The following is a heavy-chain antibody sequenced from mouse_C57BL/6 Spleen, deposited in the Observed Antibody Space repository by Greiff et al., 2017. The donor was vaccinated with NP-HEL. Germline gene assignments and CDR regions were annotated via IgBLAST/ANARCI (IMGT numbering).Heavy chain of an antibody. D-gene: IGHD1-1*01. J-gene: IGHJ2*01. CDR2: IDPSDSET. CDR1: GYTFTSYW. V-gene: IGHV1-52*01. CDR3: ARDRSGKGNFDY. Sequence: QVHVKQPGAELVRPGSSVKLSCKASGYTFTSYWMHWVKQRPIQGLEWIGNIDPSDSETHYNQKFKDKATLTVDKSSSTAYMQLSSLTSEDSAVYYCARDRSGKGNFDYWGQGTTLTVSS.